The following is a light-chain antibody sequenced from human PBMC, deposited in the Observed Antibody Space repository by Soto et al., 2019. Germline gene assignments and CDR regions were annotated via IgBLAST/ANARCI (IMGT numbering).Light chain of an antibody. V-gene: IGKV3-20*01. Sequence: EIVLTQSPGTLSLSPWERATLSCRASQSVSSSYFAWYQQKPGQTPRLLIYGASSRATGIPDRFSGSGSGTDFTLTISRLDPEDFAVHYCQQYSSSPCTFGQGTKVEIK. CDR2: GAS. J-gene: IGKJ1*01. CDR1: QSVSSSY. CDR3: QQYSSSPCT.